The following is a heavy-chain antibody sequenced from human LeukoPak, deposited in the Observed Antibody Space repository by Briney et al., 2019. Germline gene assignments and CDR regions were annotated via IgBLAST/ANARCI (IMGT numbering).Heavy chain of an antibody. CDR2: ISGSGGST. J-gene: IGHJ5*02. Sequence: GGTLRLSCAASGFTFSSYGMSWVRQAPGKGLEWASAISGSGGSTYYADSVKGRFTISRDNSKNTLYLQMNSLRAEDTAVYYCAKDGYYYDSSGPHNWFDPWGQGTLVTVSS. V-gene: IGHV3-23*01. CDR3: AKDGYYYDSSGPHNWFDP. CDR1: GFTFSSYG. D-gene: IGHD3-22*01.